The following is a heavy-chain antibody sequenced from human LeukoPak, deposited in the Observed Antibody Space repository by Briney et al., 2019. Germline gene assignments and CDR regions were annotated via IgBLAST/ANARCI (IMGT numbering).Heavy chain of an antibody. CDR2: IYHSGST. CDR1: GGSISTYY. Sequence: SETLSLTCTLSGGSISTYYCSWIRQPPGEGLEWIGYIYHSGSTNHNPSLKSRVTISVDTSKNQFSLKLSSVTAADTAVYYCARGGGYASPIGYWGQGALVTVSS. J-gene: IGHJ4*02. V-gene: IGHV4-59*01. CDR3: ARGGGYASPIGY. D-gene: IGHD5-12*01.